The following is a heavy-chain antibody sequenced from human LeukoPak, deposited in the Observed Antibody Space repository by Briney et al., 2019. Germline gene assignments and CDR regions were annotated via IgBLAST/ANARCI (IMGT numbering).Heavy chain of an antibody. CDR1: GYTFTDYY. J-gene: IGHJ5*02. D-gene: IGHD2-2*01. CDR2: INPNSGGT. Sequence: ASVKVSCKASGYTFTDYYMHWVRQAPGQGLEWMGWINPNSGGTNYAQKFQGRVTMARDTSISTAYMELSRLRSEDTAVYYCARGTIVVVPPWGRGNWFDPWGQGTLVTVSS. CDR3: ARGTIVVVPPWGRGNWFDP. V-gene: IGHV1-2*02.